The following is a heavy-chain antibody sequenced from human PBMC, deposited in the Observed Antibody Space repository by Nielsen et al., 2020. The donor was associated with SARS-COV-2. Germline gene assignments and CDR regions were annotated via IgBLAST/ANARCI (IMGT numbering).Heavy chain of an antibody. D-gene: IGHD4-17*01. CDR2: TYYRYKWYN. Sequence: WIRQSPSRGLEWLGRTYYRYKWYNDYAVSVKSRITINPDTSKNQFSLHPNSVTPEDTAVYYCARARGAYGDYYYYYYTDVWGKGTTVTVSS. CDR3: ARARGAYGDYYYYYYTDV. V-gene: IGHV6-1*01. J-gene: IGHJ6*03.